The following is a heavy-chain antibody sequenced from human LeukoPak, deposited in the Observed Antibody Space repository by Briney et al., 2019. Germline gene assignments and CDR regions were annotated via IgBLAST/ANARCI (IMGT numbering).Heavy chain of an antibody. D-gene: IGHD2-15*01. CDR3: ARSPPSECSGGSCYSDY. V-gene: IGHV4-59*01. CDR1: GGSISSYY. J-gene: IGHJ4*02. CDR2: IYYSGST. Sequence: SETLSLTCTVSGGSISSYYWSWIRQPPGKGLEWIGYIYYSGSTNYNPSLKSRVTISVDTSKNQFSLKLSSVTAADTAVYYCARSPPSECSGGSCYSDYWGQGTLVTVPS.